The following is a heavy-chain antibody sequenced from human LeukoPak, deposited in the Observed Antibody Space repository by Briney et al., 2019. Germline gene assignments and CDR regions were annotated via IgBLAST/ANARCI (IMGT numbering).Heavy chain of an antibody. CDR1: GGSISSYY. D-gene: IGHD3-22*01. CDR3: ARVRWDSSGYYFDY. J-gene: IGHJ4*02. CDR2: IYTSGST. Sequence: SETLSLTCTVSGGSISSYYWSWIRQPAGKGLEWIGRIYTSGSTNYNPSLKSRVTMSVDTSKNQFSLKLSSVTAADTAVYYCARVRWDSSGYYFDYWGQGTLVTVSS. V-gene: IGHV4-4*07.